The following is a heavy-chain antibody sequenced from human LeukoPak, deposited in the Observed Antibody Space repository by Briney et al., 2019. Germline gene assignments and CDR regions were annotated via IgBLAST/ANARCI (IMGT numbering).Heavy chain of an antibody. V-gene: IGHV4-34*01. Sequence: PSETLSLTCAVYGGSFSGYYWSWIRQPPGKGLEWIGEINHSGSTNYNPSLKGRVTISVDTSKNQFSLKLSSVTAADTAVYYCARYLKTPPRGAYDYWGQGTLVTVSS. CDR3: ARYLKTPPRGAYDY. CDR2: INHSGST. D-gene: IGHD3-10*01. CDR1: GGSFSGYY. J-gene: IGHJ4*02.